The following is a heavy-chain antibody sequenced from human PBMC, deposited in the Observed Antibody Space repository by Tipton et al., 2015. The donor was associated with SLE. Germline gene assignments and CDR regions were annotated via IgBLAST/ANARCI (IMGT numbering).Heavy chain of an antibody. V-gene: IGHV4-38-2*01. D-gene: IGHD5-18*01. CDR3: ARVDSGRMFLGAFDI. J-gene: IGHJ3*02. CDR1: GYPIGTDYY. CDR2: IYHSGTT. Sequence: TLSLTCAVSGYPIGTDYYWGWIRQPPGKGLEWIGSIYHSGTTYDNPSLKSRVTISVDKSKKEFSLKLTSVTAADTAVYYCARVDSGRMFLGAFDIWGQGTLVTVSS.